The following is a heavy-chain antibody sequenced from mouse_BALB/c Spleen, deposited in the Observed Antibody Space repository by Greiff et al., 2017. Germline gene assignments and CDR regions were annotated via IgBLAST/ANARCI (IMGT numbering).Heavy chain of an antibody. CDR2: ISYSGST. Sequence: EVKLQESGPGLVKPSQSLSLTCTVTGYSITSDYAWNWIRQFPGNKLEWMGYISYSGSTSYNPSLKSRISITRDTSKNQFFLQLNSVTTEDTATYYCARGDFYYGSGGYYYAMDYWGQGTSVTVSS. CDR3: ARGDFYYGSGGYYYAMDY. CDR1: GYSITSDYA. D-gene: IGHD1-1*01. V-gene: IGHV3-2*02. J-gene: IGHJ4*01.